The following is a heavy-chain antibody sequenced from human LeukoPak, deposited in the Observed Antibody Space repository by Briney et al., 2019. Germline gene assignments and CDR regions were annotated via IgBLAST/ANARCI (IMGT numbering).Heavy chain of an antibody. Sequence: SETLSLTCTVSGGSISDYYWSWIRQPPGKGLEWIGYIYTLGTTNYNPSLKSRVSISLDTSKNQFSLKLTSVTAADTALYYCARRRVGPTRAFDIWGQGTMVTVSS. J-gene: IGHJ3*02. D-gene: IGHD1-26*01. CDR3: ARRRVGPTRAFDI. V-gene: IGHV4-4*09. CDR1: GGSISDYY. CDR2: IYTLGTT.